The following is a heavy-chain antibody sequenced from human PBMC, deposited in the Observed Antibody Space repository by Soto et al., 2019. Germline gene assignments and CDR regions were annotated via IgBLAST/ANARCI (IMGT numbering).Heavy chain of an antibody. D-gene: IGHD3-16*01. Sequence: GESLKISCKAIGYTFTNYWIGWVRQTPGKGLEWMGIIFPGDSDTRYNPSFEGQVTVSADESISTAYLQWNTLKASDTAMYYCVRPNFGALTHFDFWGQGTLVTVS. CDR3: VRPNFGALTHFDF. V-gene: IGHV5-51*01. CDR2: IFPGDSDT. J-gene: IGHJ4*02. CDR1: GYTFTNYW.